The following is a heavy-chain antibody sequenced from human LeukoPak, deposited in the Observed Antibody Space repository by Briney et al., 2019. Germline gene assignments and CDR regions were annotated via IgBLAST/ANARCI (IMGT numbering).Heavy chain of an antibody. CDR3: TRGINPKLWFGELFPTFDY. CDR2: IRSKAYGGTT. V-gene: IGHV3-49*03. CDR1: GFTFGDYA. Sequence: GGSLRLSCTASGFTFGDYAMSWFRQAPGKGLEWVGFIRSKAYGGTTEYAASVKGRFTISRDDSKSIAYLQMNSLKTEDTAVYYCTRGINPKLWFGELFPTFDYWGQGTLVTVSS. J-gene: IGHJ4*02. D-gene: IGHD3-10*01.